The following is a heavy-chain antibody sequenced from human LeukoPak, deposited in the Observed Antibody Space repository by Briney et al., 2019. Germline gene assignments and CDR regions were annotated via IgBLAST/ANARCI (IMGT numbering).Heavy chain of an antibody. CDR2: ISDGDDTT. CDR3: AKDKQWLVLDY. V-gene: IGHV3-23*01. D-gene: IGHD6-19*01. J-gene: IGHJ4*02. CDR1: GFTFSSYA. Sequence: QPGESLRLSCAASGFTFSSYAMSWVRQAPGKGLEWVSGISDGDDTTYFADSVKGRFTISRDNSKNTLYLQMNRLRAEDTAVYYCAKDKQWLVLDYWGQGTLVTVSS.